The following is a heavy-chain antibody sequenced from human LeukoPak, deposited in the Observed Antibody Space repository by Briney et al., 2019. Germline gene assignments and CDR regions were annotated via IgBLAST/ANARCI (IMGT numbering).Heavy chain of an antibody. J-gene: IGHJ4*02. CDR1: GFPFNGYW. CDR2: INQGGSVQ. V-gene: IGHV3-7*01. CDR3: SRSLDY. Sequence: GGSLRLSCAASGFPFNGYWMDWVRQAPGKGMQWVANINQGGSVQYYADSVKGRFTISRDNAKNSLYLQMNSLRAEDTAVYFCSRSLDYLGQGALVTVSS.